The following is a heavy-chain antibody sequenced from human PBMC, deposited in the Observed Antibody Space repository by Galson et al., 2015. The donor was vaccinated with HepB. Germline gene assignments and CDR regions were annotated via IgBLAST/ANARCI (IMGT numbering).Heavy chain of an antibody. V-gene: IGHV1-69*05. CDR3: ARDLSTEYYNFWSGYYISSSVRFDY. CDR1: GGTFSSYA. CDR2: IIPIFGTA. Sequence: CKASGGTFSSYAITWVRQAPGQGLEWMGGIIPIFGTANYAQKLQGRVTMTTDTSTSTAYMELRSLRSDDTAVYYCARDLSTEYYNFWSGYYISSSVRFDYWGQGTLVTVSS. D-gene: IGHD3-3*01. J-gene: IGHJ4*02.